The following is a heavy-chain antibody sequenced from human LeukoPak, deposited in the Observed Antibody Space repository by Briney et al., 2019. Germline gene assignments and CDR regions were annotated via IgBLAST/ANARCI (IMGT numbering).Heavy chain of an antibody. D-gene: IGHD1-26*01. CDR1: GFSFTNAW. CDR2: IKSKSDGGTT. J-gene: IGHJ4*02. V-gene: IGHV3-15*01. Sequence: GGSLRLSCAASGFSFTNAWMNWVRQAPGKGLETVGRIKSKSDGGTTYYAAPVKGRFTISRDDSKNTLYLQMNSLKIEDTAVYYCTTDLGSDWGQGTLVTVSS. CDR3: TTDLGSD.